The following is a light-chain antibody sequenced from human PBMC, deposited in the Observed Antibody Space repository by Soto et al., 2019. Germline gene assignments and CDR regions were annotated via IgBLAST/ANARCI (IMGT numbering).Light chain of an antibody. V-gene: IGKV1-5*03. CDR1: ESISSG. CDR3: QQYNAYSRM. CDR2: KAS. Sequence: DIQMTQSPSTLSASVGDRVTITCRASESISSGLAWYQQKPGKAPNLLIYKASTLESGVPSRFSGSGSGTEFTLTISSLQPDDFATYYCQQYNAYSRMFGQGTKV. J-gene: IGKJ1*01.